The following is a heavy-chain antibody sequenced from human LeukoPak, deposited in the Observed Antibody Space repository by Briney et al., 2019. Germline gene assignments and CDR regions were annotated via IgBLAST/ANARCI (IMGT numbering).Heavy chain of an antibody. CDR1: GFTVSSNY. Sequence: GGSLRLSCAASGFTVSSNYMSWVRQAPGKGLEWVSVFYSGGSRYYADSVKGRLTISRDNSKNTLYFQMNSLRAEDTAVYYCARGGYQLLPLDYWGQGTLVTVSS. CDR3: ARGGYQLLPLDY. D-gene: IGHD2-2*01. J-gene: IGHJ4*02. CDR2: FYSGGSR. V-gene: IGHV3-53*01.